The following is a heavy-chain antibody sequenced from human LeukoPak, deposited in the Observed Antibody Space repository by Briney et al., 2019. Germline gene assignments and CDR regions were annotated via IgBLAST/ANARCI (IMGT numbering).Heavy chain of an antibody. V-gene: IGHV3-48*02. D-gene: IGHD3-16*01. CDR1: GFTFSSYS. J-gene: IGHJ4*02. Sequence: GGSLRLSCAASGFTFSSYSMSWVRQAPGKGLEWVSYISSSSTTYCAESVKGRFTISRDNAKNSLYLQMSSLRDGDTAVYFCARDYASGSYPIGYWGQGTLVTVSS. CDR2: ISSSSTT. CDR3: ARDYASGSYPIGY.